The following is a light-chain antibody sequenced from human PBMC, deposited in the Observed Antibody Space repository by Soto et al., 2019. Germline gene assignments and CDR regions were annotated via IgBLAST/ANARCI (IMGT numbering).Light chain of an antibody. J-gene: IGKJ4*01. V-gene: IGKV3D-20*01. CDR3: LQFSSYPLT. CDR2: DAS. Sequence: ERVMTQSPATLSVSPGEVATLSCGASQSISSSFLAWYQQKPGQAPRLLIYDASSRATGIPDRFSGGGSGTDFTLTISRLEPEDFAVYYCLQFSSYPLTFGGGTKVDI. CDR1: QSISSSF.